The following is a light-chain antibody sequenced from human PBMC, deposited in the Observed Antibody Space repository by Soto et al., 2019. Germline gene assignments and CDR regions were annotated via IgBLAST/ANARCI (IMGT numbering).Light chain of an antibody. CDR3: SSYAGSNNVV. CDR1: SSDVGGYNY. V-gene: IGLV2-8*01. J-gene: IGLJ2*01. CDR2: EVS. Sequence: QPVLTQPPSASGSPGQSVTISCTGTSSDVGGYNYVSWYQQHPGKAPKLMIYEVSKRPSGVPDRFSGSKSGNTASLTVSGLQAEDEAAYYCSSYAGSNNVVFGGGTKVTVL.